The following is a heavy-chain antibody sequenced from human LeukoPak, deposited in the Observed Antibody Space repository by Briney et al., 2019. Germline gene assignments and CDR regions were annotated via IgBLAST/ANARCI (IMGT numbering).Heavy chain of an antibody. J-gene: IGHJ4*02. D-gene: IGHD4-17*01. CDR2: INPNSGGT. CDR1: GYTFTGYY. CDR3: ARDFNGDYIHFDY. V-gene: IGHV1-2*04. Sequence: ASVKVSCKASGYTFTGYYMHWVRQAPGQGLEWMGWINPNSGGTNYAQKFQGWVTMTRDTSISTAYMELSRLRSDDTAVYYCARDFNGDYIHFDYWGQGTLVTVSS.